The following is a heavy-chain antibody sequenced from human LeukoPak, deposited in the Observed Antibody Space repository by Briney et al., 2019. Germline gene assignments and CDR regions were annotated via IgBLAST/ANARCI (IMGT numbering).Heavy chain of an antibody. D-gene: IGHD3-10*01. CDR3: ASQGKELDY. Sequence: GGSLRLSCAASGFTFSSYSMNWVRQAPGKGLEWVSSISSSSSYIYYADLVKGRFTISRDNAKNSLYLQMNSLRAEDTAVYYCASQGKELDYWGQGTLVTVSS. CDR1: GFTFSSYS. J-gene: IGHJ4*02. CDR2: ISSSSSYI. V-gene: IGHV3-21*01.